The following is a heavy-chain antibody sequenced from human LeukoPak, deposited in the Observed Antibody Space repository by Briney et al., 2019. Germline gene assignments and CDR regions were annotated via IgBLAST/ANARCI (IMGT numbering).Heavy chain of an antibody. V-gene: IGHV4-39*07. CDR3: ARVPRSITMIVVVINDAFDI. CDR1: GGSISSGSYY. J-gene: IGHJ3*02. Sequence: PSQTLSLTCTVSGGSISSGSYYWSWIRQPPGKGLEWIGSIYYSGSTYYNPSLKGRVTISVDTSKNQFSLKLSSVTAADTAVYYCARVPRSITMIVVVINDAFDIWGQGTMVTVSS. CDR2: IYYSGST. D-gene: IGHD3-22*01.